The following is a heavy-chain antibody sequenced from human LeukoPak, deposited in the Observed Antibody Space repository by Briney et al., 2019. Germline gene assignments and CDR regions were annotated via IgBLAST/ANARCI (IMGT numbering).Heavy chain of an antibody. J-gene: IGHJ4*02. CDR1: GFTFSSYS. D-gene: IGHD3-10*01. Sequence: GGSLRLSCAASGFTFSSYSMNWVRQAPGKGLEWVSSIGSSSSYIYYADSVKGRFTISRDSAKNSLYLQMNSLRAEDTAVYYCARAGITMVRGVITHWGQGTLVTVSS. CDR3: ARAGITMVRGVITH. V-gene: IGHV3-21*01. CDR2: IGSSSSYI.